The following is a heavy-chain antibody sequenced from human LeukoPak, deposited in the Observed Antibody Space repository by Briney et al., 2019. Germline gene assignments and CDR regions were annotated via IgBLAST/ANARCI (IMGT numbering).Heavy chain of an antibody. CDR2: INPSSGGT. Sequence: GASVKVSCKASGYTFTGYYMDWVRQAPGQGLEWMGWINPSSGGTNYAQKFQGRVTMTRDTSISTAYMELSRLRSDDTAVYYCASGWSGYEGVYFDYWGQGTLVTVSS. J-gene: IGHJ4*02. D-gene: IGHD3-3*01. V-gene: IGHV1-2*02. CDR3: ASGWSGYEGVYFDY. CDR1: GYTFTGYY.